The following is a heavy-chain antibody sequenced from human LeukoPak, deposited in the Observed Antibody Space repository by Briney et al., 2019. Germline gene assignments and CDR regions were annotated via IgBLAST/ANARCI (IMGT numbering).Heavy chain of an antibody. CDR2: INPSGGST. Sequence: ASVKVSCKASGYTFTSYYMHWVRQAPGQGLEWMGIINPSGGSTSYAQKFQGRVTMTRDMSTITVYMELSSLRSEDTAVYYCARGLSSTREYSGYDAPFDYWGQGTLVTVSS. CDR3: ARGLSSTREYSGYDAPFDY. J-gene: IGHJ4*02. D-gene: IGHD5-12*01. CDR1: GYTFTSYY. V-gene: IGHV1-46*01.